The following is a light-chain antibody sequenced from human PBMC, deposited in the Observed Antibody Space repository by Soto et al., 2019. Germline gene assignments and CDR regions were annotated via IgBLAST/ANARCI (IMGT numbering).Light chain of an antibody. J-gene: IGKJ1*01. Sequence: DIVMTQSPDSLAVSLGERATIDCKSSQSLLYSPTNKNYLAWYQQKPGQPPKLLIYWASTRESGVPDRFTGSGSGTDFTLTISRLQAEDVAVYYCQQYYDAPQTFGRGTKVEIK. V-gene: IGKV4-1*01. CDR1: QSLLYSPTNKNY. CDR2: WAS. CDR3: QQYYDAPQT.